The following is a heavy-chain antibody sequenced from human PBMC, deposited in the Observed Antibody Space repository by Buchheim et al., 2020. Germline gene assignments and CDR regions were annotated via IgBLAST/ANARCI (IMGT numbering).Heavy chain of an antibody. J-gene: IGHJ4*02. CDR3: ARDGNPLAAAGFYYFDY. V-gene: IGHV3-7*01. D-gene: IGHD6-13*01. CDR2: IKQDGSEK. Sequence: EVQLVESGGGLVQPGGSLRLSCAASGFTFSSYWMSWVRQAPGKGLEWVANIKQDGSEKYYVDSVKGRFTISRDNAKNSLYLQMNSLRAEDTAVYYCARDGNPLAAAGFYYFDYWGQGTL. CDR1: GFTFSSYW.